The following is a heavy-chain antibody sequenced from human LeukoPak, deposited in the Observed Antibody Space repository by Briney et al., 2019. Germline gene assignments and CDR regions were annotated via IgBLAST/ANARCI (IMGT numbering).Heavy chain of an antibody. D-gene: IGHD5/OR15-5a*01. V-gene: IGHV3-23*01. CDR3: AKDANSVSPYGMDV. CDR1: GFTFSSNA. CDR2: ISGSGGST. Sequence: GGSLRLSCAASGFTFSSNAMSWVRQAPGKGLEWVSAISGSGGSTYYADSVKGRFTLSRDNSKNTLYLQMNSLRAEDTAVYYCAKDANSVSPYGMDVWGQGTTVTVSS. J-gene: IGHJ6*02.